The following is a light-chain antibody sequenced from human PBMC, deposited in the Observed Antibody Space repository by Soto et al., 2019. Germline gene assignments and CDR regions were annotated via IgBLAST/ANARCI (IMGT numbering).Light chain of an antibody. J-gene: IGKJ2*01. CDR1: HSVTSC. CDR3: QQRSNWPVT. Sequence: EVVLPQSPVTLSLSPGERATLSCLASHSVTSCLSWYQHKXCXPPRLLIYYASNRATGIPARFSGSGFGTDFTLTISSLQPEDLAVYYCQQRSNWPVTFGQGTKVDIK. V-gene: IGKV3-11*01. CDR2: YAS.